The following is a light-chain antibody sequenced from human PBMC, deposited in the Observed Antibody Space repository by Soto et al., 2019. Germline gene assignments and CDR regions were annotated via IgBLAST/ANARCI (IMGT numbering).Light chain of an antibody. J-gene: IGKJ2*01. CDR3: QHRGKWPRT. Sequence: EIVLTQSPANLSLSPGEGATLSCRASQSVNSYLAWYQQKPGQAPRLLIYGASSRATGIPARFSGRGSGTDFTLTISSLEPEDFAVYYCQHRGKWPRTFGQGTKLEIK. V-gene: IGKV3-11*01. CDR1: QSVNSY. CDR2: GAS.